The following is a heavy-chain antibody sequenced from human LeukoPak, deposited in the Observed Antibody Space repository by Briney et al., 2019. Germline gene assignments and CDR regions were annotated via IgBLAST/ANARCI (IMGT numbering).Heavy chain of an antibody. CDR1: GFTFSSYG. J-gene: IGHJ4*02. CDR3: ARENEVTTFDY. D-gene: IGHD4-17*01. CDR2: IWYDGSNK. Sequence: GGSLRLSCAASGFTFSSYGMHWVRQAPGKGLEWVAVIWYDGSNKYYADSVKGRFTISRDNSKNTLYLQMNSLRAEDTAVYYCARENEVTTFDYWGQGTLVTVSS. V-gene: IGHV3-33*01.